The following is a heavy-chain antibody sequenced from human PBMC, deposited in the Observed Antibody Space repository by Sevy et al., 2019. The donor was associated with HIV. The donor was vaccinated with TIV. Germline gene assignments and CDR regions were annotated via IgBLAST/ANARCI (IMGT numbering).Heavy chain of an antibody. CDR3: AKAPVAGPSYFDY. V-gene: IGHV3-30*18. CDR2: ISYDGSNK. D-gene: IGHD6-19*01. CDR1: GFTFSSYG. Sequence: GGSLRLSCAASGFTFSSYGMHWVRQAPGKGLEWVAVISYDGSNKYYADSVKGRFTKSSDNSKNTLYLGMKSLGAEDTAQYYCAKAPVAGPSYFDYCGQGTLVTVSS. J-gene: IGHJ4*02.